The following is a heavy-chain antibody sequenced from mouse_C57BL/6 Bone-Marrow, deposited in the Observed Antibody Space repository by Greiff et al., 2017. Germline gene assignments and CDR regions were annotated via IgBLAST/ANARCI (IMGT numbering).Heavy chain of an antibody. CDR1: GYTFTSYG. Sequence: QVQLQQSGAELARPGASVKLSCKASGYTFTSYGISWVKQRTGQGLEWIGEIYPRSGNTYYNEKFKGKATLTADKSSSTAYMGLRSLTSEDSAVYFCARSSYGNYEAWFAYWGQGTLVTVSA. CDR2: IYPRSGNT. J-gene: IGHJ3*01. CDR3: ARSSYGNYEAWFAY. V-gene: IGHV1-81*01. D-gene: IGHD2-10*02.